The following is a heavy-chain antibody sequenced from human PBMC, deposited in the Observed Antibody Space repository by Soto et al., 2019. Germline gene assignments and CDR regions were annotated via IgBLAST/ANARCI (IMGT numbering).Heavy chain of an antibody. V-gene: IGHV1-46*01. CDR2: IYPRGGST. J-gene: IGHJ4*02. D-gene: IGHD3-16*01. CDR1: GYTFTNYY. Sequence: ASVKVSCKASGYTFTNYYMHWVRQAPGQGLEWMGRIYPRGGSTDNAQKFQGRVTMTGDTSTSTAYMELSSLRSEDTAVYYCAREGGQEDYWGQGTLVTVSS. CDR3: AREGGQEDY.